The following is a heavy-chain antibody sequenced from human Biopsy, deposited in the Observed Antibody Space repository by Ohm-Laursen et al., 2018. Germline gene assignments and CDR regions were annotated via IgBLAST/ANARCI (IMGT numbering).Heavy chain of an antibody. CDR2: RIPYFNTI. Sequence: SVKVSCNASGVTFDTYAFGWVRQAPGQGLEWMGGRIPYFNTIWYAQNFQDRVVITAERSARTTDMQLSGLRPDDTAVYYCVGGQRGPPIGVTVPGDAFDLWGPGTMVTVSP. D-gene: IGHD2/OR15-2a*01. J-gene: IGHJ3*01. V-gene: IGHV1-69*13. CDR1: GVTFDTYA. CDR3: VGGQRGPPIGVTVPGDAFDL.